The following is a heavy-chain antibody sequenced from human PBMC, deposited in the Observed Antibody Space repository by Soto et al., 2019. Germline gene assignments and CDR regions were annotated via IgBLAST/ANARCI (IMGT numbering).Heavy chain of an antibody. Sequence: QVQLQESGPGLAKPSETLSLTCSVSGGSISTYYWSWIRQPPDRGLEWIGYIYYTGSTDYSPSLKSRVSISVDTSKNEFSLKMNSVTAADTAVYYCARGYQVSGFDYRGQGNMVTVSS. J-gene: IGHJ4*02. CDR3: ARGYQVSGFDY. CDR1: GGSISTYY. D-gene: IGHD2-2*01. V-gene: IGHV4-59*01. CDR2: IYYTGST.